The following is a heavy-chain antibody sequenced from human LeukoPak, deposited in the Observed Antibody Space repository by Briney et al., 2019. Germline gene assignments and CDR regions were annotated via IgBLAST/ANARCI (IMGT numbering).Heavy chain of an antibody. CDR1: GYDFAGYW. V-gene: IGHV5-51*01. CDR3: ARQETERQHDAFDI. CDR2: IYPGDSDT. D-gene: IGHD1-1*01. Sequence: GESLKISCQVSGYDFAGYWIAWVRRMPGKGLEWMGIIYPGDSDTRYSPSFQGQVTISADKSISTAYLQWSSLKASDTAMYYCARQETERQHDAFDIWGQGTMVTVSS. J-gene: IGHJ3*02.